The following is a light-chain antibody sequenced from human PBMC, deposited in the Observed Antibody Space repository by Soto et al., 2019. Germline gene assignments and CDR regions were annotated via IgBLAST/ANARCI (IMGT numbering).Light chain of an antibody. CDR1: QRTKKW. Sequence: DIQMTQSPSTLSASVGDRVTITCRASQRTKKWLAWYQHKPGKAPALLIYEASSLESGGPSRFSGSGFGTEITFTISNQQPDQFRTQSAQQNNRYRAFGQGTKVEIK. CDR2: EAS. J-gene: IGKJ1*01. V-gene: IGKV1-5*03. CDR3: QQNNRYRA.